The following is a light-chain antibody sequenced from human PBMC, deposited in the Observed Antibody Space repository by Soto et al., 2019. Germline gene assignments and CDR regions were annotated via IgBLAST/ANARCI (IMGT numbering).Light chain of an antibody. V-gene: IGKV1-39*01. J-gene: IGKJ1*01. CDR2: GAS. CDR1: QSISSF. CDR3: QQYGSSPKT. Sequence: DIQMTQSPSTLSASVGDRVTITCRASQSISSFLNWYQQKAGKAPKALIYGASSRATGIPDRFSGSGSGTDFTLTISRLEPEDFAVYYCQQYGSSPKTFGQGTKVDIK.